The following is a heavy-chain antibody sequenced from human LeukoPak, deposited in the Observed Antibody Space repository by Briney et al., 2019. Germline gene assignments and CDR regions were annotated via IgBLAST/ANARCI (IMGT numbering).Heavy chain of an antibody. CDR3: ARDRSSSWRYYYYMDV. D-gene: IGHD6-13*01. CDR2: ISSNGGST. J-gene: IGHJ6*03. CDR1: GFTFSSYA. Sequence: GGSLRLSCAASGFTFSSYAMHWVRQAPGKGLEYASAISSNGGSTYYANSVKGRFTISRDNSKNTLYLQMGSLRAEDMAVYYCARDRSSSWRYYYYMDVWGKGTTVTVSS. V-gene: IGHV3-64*01.